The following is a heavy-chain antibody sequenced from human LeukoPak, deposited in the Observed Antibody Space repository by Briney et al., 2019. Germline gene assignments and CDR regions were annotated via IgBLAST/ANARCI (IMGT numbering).Heavy chain of an antibody. V-gene: IGHV3-13*01. CDR3: ARGERRPPYTTDSWFFDL. Sequence: PGGSLRLSCAASGFTFSGSDMHWVRQVTGKGLEWVSTIGTESDTFYPDSVRGRFIISRENAKNSLYLQMNSLSAGDTAVYYCARGERRPPYTTDSWFFDLWGRGTLVTVSS. CDR1: GFTFSGSD. CDR2: IGTESDT. J-gene: IGHJ2*01. D-gene: IGHD3-16*01.